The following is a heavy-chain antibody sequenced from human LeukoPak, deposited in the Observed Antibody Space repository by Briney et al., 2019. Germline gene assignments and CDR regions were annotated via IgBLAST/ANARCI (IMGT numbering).Heavy chain of an antibody. Sequence: ASVKVSCKASGYTFTSYYMHWVRQAPGQGLEWMGIINPSGGSTSYAQKFQGRATMTRDTSTSTVYMELSSLRSEDTAVYYCARVPYGSGSYGSYYYGMDVWGQGTTVTVSS. CDR3: ARVPYGSGSYGSYYYGMDV. J-gene: IGHJ6*02. CDR1: GYTFTSYY. D-gene: IGHD3-10*01. CDR2: INPSGGST. V-gene: IGHV1-46*01.